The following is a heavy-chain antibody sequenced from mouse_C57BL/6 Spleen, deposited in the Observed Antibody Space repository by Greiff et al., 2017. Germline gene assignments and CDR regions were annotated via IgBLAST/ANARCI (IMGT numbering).Heavy chain of an antibody. V-gene: IGHV1-50*01. Sequence: QVQLQQPGAELVKPGASVKLSCAASGFTFTSYWMQWVKQTPGQGLEWIGEIDPSDSYTNYTQKFKGKATLTVDTSSSTAYMQLSSLTSEDSAVYYCASEGGYFDYWGQGTTLTVSS. J-gene: IGHJ2*01. CDR1: GFTFTSYW. CDR3: ASEGGYFDY. CDR2: IDPSDSYT.